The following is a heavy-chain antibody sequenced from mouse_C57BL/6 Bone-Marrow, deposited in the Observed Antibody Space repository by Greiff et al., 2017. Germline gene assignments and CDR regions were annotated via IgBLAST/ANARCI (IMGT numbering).Heavy chain of an antibody. CDR3: ARDWDYFDY. V-gene: IGHV1-80*01. Sequence: VQLQQSGAGLVKPGASVKISCKVSGYAFSTYWMNWVRQRPGQGLEWIGQIYPGGGDTNYNGKFKGKATLTADKSSSTAYMQLSSLTSEDSAVYFCARDWDYFDYWGQGTTLTVSS. CDR1: GYAFSTYW. J-gene: IGHJ2*01. D-gene: IGHD4-1*01. CDR2: IYPGGGDT.